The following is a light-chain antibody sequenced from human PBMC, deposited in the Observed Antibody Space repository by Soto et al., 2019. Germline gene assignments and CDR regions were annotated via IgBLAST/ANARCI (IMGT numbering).Light chain of an antibody. CDR1: SSDIGSNT. CDR2: NNN. Sequence: QSVLTQPPSASGTPGQRVTISCSGGSSDIGSNTVNWYQQVPGTAPKLLIYNNNQRHSGVPDRFSGSRSGTSASLAISGRQSEDDADYYCAAWDGSLNGVLFGGGTKLTVL. J-gene: IGLJ2*01. V-gene: IGLV1-44*01. CDR3: AAWDGSLNGVL.